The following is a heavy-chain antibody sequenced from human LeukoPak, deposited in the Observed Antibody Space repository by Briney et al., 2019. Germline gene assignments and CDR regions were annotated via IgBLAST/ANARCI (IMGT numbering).Heavy chain of an antibody. CDR2: IYYSGST. J-gene: IGHJ3*02. Sequence: SETLSLTCTVSGGSISSYYWSWIRQPPGKGLEWIGYIYYSGSTNYNPSLKSRVTISVDTSKNQFSLKLSSVTAADTAVYYCARDNKGQREAFDIWGQGTMVTASS. CDR1: GGSISSYY. V-gene: IGHV4-59*01. D-gene: IGHD2/OR15-2a*01. CDR3: ARDNKGQREAFDI.